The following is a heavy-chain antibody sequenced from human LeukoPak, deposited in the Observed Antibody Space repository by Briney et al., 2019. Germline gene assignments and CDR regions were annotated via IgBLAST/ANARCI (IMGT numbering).Heavy chain of an antibody. CDR2: IYYSGST. D-gene: IGHD1-26*01. V-gene: IGHV4-59*08. CDR3: ARLRRGLAFDI. CDR1: GGSISSYY. Sequence: SETLSLTCTVSGGSISSYYWNWIRQPPGKGLEWIGYIYYSGSTNYNPSLKSRVTISVDTSKNQFSLKLSSVTAADTAVYYCARLRRGLAFDIWGQGTMVTVSS. J-gene: IGHJ3*02.